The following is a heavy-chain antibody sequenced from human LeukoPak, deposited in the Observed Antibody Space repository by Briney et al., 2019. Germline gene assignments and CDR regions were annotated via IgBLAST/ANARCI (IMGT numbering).Heavy chain of an antibody. CDR2: IYYSGST. CDR1: GGSISRGGYY. D-gene: IGHD6-13*01. V-gene: IGHV4-31*03. J-gene: IGHJ4*02. CDR3: ARDVHSSSWYYFDY. Sequence: SETLSLTCTVSGGSISRGGYYWSWIRQHPGKGLEWIGYIYYSGSTYYNPSLKSRVTISVDTSKNQFSLKLSSVTAADTAVYYCARDVHSSSWYYFDYWGQGTLVTVSS.